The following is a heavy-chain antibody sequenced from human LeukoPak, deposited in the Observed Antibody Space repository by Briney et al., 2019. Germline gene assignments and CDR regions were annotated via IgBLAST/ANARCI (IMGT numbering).Heavy chain of an antibody. V-gene: IGHV4-4*07. CDR2: IYTSGST. CDR3: ARNKPMGYYYYYYGMDV. D-gene: IGHD3-10*01. CDR1: GGSISSYY. Sequence: SETLSLTCTVSGGSISSYYWSWIRQPAGKGLEWIGRIYTSGSTNYNPSLKSRVTMSVDTSKNQFSLKLSSVTAADTAVYYCARNKPMGYYYYYYGMDVWAQGTRVPVSS. J-gene: IGHJ6*02.